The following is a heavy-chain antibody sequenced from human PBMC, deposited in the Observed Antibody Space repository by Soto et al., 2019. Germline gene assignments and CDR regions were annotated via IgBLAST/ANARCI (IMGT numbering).Heavy chain of an antibody. CDR3: ARVWGTVELLAYSYYYYMDV. V-gene: IGHV1-3*01. J-gene: IGHJ6*03. D-gene: IGHD1-7*01. CDR1: GYTFTSYA. CDR2: INAGNGNT. Sequence: ASVKVSCKASGYTFTSYAMHWVRQAPGQRLEWMGWINAGNGNTKYSQKFQGRVTMTRDTSTSTAYMKLRSLKSDDTAVYYCARVWGTVELLAYSYYYYMDVWGKGTTVTVSS.